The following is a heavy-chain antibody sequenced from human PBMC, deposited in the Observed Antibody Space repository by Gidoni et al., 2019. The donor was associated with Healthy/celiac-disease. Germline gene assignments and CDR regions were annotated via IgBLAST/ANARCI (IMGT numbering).Heavy chain of an antibody. Sequence: QVHLQESGPGLVKPSATLSLTCTVSGGSISSYYWSWIRQPPGKGLEWIGYIYYSGSTNSNPSLKSRVTISVDTSKNQFALKLSAVTAADTAVYYCARDRIVGATTSAFDIWGQGTMVTVSS. D-gene: IGHD1-26*01. CDR1: GGSISSYY. V-gene: IGHV4-59*01. CDR3: ARDRIVGATTSAFDI. CDR2: IYYSGST. J-gene: IGHJ3*02.